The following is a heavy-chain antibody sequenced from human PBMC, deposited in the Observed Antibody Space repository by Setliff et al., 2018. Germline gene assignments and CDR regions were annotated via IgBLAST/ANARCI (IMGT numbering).Heavy chain of an antibody. J-gene: IGHJ4*02. Sequence: ASVKVSCKASGYTLNNYAMNWARQAPGRGFEWMGWINTKTGYPTYAQDFTGRLVFSLDTSVNTAFVEISGLKPEDTAVYYCARDGGNGVDYWGQGTLVTVS. CDR2: INTKTGYP. D-gene: IGHD4-4*01. V-gene: IGHV7-4-1*02. CDR3: ARDGGNGVDY. CDR1: GYTLNNYA.